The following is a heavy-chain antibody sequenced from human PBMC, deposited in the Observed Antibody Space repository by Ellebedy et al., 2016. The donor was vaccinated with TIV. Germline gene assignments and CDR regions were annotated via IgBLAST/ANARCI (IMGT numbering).Heavy chain of an antibody. CDR2: ITQDGSNT. Sequence: GGSLRLFCAASGFTFNSYWMTWVRQAPGKGLEWVANITQDGSNTYYVDSLRGRFTISRDTAKNSLYLLMNSLRGEDTDVHYCATDGSYGDYRSPTHAFVMWGQGTLVTVSS. CDR3: ATDGSYGDYRSPTHAFVM. CDR1: GFTFNSYW. D-gene: IGHD4-17*01. V-gene: IGHV3-7*01. J-gene: IGHJ3*02.